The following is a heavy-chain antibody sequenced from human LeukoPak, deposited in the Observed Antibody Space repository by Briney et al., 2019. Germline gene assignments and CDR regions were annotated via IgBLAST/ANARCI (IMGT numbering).Heavy chain of an antibody. CDR3: AKDNEAYGDYVPDY. CDR2: IRYDGSNR. CDR1: GFTFSSYG. Sequence: SCKASGFTFSSYGMHWVRQAPGKGLEWVAFIRYDGSNRYYADSVKGRFTISRDNSKNTLYLQMNRLRAEDTAVYYCAKDNEAYGDYVPDYWGQGTLVTVSS. J-gene: IGHJ4*02. D-gene: IGHD4-17*01. V-gene: IGHV3-30*02.